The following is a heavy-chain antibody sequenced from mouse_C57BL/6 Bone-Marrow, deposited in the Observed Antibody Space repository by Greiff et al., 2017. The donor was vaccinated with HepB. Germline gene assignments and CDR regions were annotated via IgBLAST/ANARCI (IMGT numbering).Heavy chain of an antibody. Sequence: EVKLMESGGGLVQPGGSLKLSCAASGIDFSRYWMSWVRRAPGKGLEWIGEINPDSSTINYAPSLKDKFIISRDNAKNTLYLQMSKVRSEDTALYYCARRLLLLRSYWYFDVWGTGTTVTVSS. CDR2: INPDSSTI. J-gene: IGHJ1*03. D-gene: IGHD1-1*01. CDR1: GIDFSRYW. CDR3: ARRLLLLRSYWYFDV. V-gene: IGHV4-1*01.